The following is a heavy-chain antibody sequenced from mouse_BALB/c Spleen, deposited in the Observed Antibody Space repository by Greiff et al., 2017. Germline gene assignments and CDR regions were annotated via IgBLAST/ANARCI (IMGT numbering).Heavy chain of an antibody. CDR3: ARGIYYAFDY. V-gene: IGHV5-17*02. D-gene: IGHD2-1*01. CDR2: ISSGSSTI. J-gene: IGHJ2*01. CDR1: GFTFSSFG. Sequence: DVMLVESGGGLVQPGGSRKLSCAASGFTFSSFGMHWVRQAPEKGLEWVAYISSGSSTIYYADTVKGRFTISRDNPKNTLFLQMTSLRSEDTAMYYCARGIYYAFDYWGQGTTLTVSS.